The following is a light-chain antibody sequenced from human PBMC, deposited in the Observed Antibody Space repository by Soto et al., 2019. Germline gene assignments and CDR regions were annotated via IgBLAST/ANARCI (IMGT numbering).Light chain of an antibody. CDR2: AVS. J-gene: IGLJ1*01. CDR3: CSYTSRTTYV. Sequence: QSVLTQPASVPGSPGQSITISCTGTASDVGGYNYVSWYQQHPGKAPKLMIHAVSNRPSGISSRFSGSKSGNTASLTISGLQSEDEADYFCCSYTSRTTYVFGTGTKVTV. CDR1: ASDVGGYNY. V-gene: IGLV2-14*01.